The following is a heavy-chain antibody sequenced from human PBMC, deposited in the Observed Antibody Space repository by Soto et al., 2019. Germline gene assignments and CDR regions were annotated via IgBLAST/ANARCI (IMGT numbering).Heavy chain of an antibody. CDR1: GGSISSSSYY. D-gene: IGHD2-21*02. V-gene: IGHV4-39*01. CDR3: ARRPASPIVVVTAITADAFDI. J-gene: IGHJ3*02. CDR2: IYYSGST. Sequence: TSEILSLTCTVSGGSISSSSYYWGWIRQPPGKGLEWIGSIYYSGSTYYNPSLKSRVTISVDTSKNQFSLKLSSVTAADTAVYYCARRPASPIVVVTAITADAFDIWGQGTMVTVSS.